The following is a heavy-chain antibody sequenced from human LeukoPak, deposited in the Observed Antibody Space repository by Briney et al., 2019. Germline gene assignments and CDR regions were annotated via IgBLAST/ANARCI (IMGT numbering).Heavy chain of an antibody. CDR2: IHLSDVTT. V-gene: IGHV1-46*01. CDR3: ARSASGWHYFDY. Sequence: EASVKVSCKASGYTFTSYYMHWVRQAPGPGLEWMGIIHLSDVTTSYAQKFQGRVTMTRDTSTSTVYMELTSLRSEDTAVYYCARSASGWHYFDYWGQGTLVTVSS. CDR1: GYTFTSYY. J-gene: IGHJ4*02. D-gene: IGHD6-19*01.